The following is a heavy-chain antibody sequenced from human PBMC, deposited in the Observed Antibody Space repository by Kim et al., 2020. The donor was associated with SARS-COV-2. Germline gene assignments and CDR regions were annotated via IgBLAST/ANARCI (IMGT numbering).Heavy chain of an antibody. CDR3: AKGKNWGFDWLDAFDI. D-gene: IGHD7-27*01. J-gene: IGHJ3*02. CDR1: GFTFSSYA. CDR2: ISGSGGST. V-gene: IGHV3-23*01. Sequence: GGSLRLSCAASGFTFSSYAMSWVRQAPGKGLEWVSAISGSGGSTYYADSVKGRFTISRDNSKNTLYLQMNSLRAEDTAVYYCAKGKNWGFDWLDAFDIWGQGTMVTVSS.